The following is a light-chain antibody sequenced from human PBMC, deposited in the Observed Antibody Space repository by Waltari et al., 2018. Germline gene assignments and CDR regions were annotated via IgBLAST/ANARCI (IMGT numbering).Light chain of an antibody. J-gene: IGLJ2*01. V-gene: IGLV2-14*03. CDR1: SSDVGGYNF. CDR3: SSYASNNDVL. Sequence: QSALTQPASVSGSPGQSITISCTGTSSDVGGYNFVPWYQQHPGKAPKLMIYDVTNRPSGISNRFSGSKSGNTASLTISGLQAEDEADYYCSSYASNNDVLFGGGTKLTVL. CDR2: DVT.